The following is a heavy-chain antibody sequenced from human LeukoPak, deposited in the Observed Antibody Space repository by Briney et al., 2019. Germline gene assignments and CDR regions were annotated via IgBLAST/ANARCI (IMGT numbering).Heavy chain of an antibody. V-gene: IGHV3-53*01. D-gene: IGHD4-17*01. CDR3: AKRRVTTVSDDY. CDR2: IYSGGST. Sequence: GGSLRLSCAASGFTVSSNYMSWVRQAPGKGLEWVSAIYSGGSTYYADSVKGRFTISRDNSKNTLYLQMNSLRAEDTAVYYCAKRRVTTVSDDYWGQGTLVTVSS. CDR1: GFTVSSNY. J-gene: IGHJ4*02.